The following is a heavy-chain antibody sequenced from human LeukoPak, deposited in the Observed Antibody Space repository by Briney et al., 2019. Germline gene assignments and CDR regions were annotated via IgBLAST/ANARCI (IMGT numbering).Heavy chain of an antibody. D-gene: IGHD5-18*01. CDR1: GFTFSSYG. CDR3: AKDKSGGYSYGGFDY. J-gene: IGHJ4*02. Sequence: GGSLRLFCAASGFTFSSYGMHWVRQAPGKGLEWVAVISYDGSNKYYADSVKGRFTISRDNSKNTLYLQMNSLRAEDTAVYYCAKDKSGGYSYGGFDYWGQGTLVTVSS. V-gene: IGHV3-30*18. CDR2: ISYDGSNK.